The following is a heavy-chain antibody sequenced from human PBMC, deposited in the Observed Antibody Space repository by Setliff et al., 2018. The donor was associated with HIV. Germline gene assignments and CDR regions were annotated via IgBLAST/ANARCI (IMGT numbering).Heavy chain of an antibody. J-gene: IGHJ3*02. CDR2: IHQSGST. V-gene: IGHV4-38-2*02. D-gene: IGHD3-16*02. CDR3: ARASDYVWGSYRSDAFDI. CDR1: GYSISSGYC. Sequence: PSETLSLTCTVSGYSISSGYCWGWLRQPPGKGLEWIGSIHQSGSTYYNPSLKSRATISVDTSKNQFSLKLSSVTAADTAVYYCARASDYVWGSYRSDAFDIWGQGTMVTVSS.